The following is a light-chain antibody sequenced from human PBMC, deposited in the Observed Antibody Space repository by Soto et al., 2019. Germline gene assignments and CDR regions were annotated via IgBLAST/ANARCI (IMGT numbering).Light chain of an antibody. CDR1: QDISSA. CDR2: DAS. CDR3: QQFNSYPHT. V-gene: IGKV1-13*02. Sequence: AIQLTQAPSSLSASVGDRVTFTCRASQDISSALAWYQQKSGKAPKLLIYDASNLESGVPSRFSGSGSGTHFTLSISSLQPEDFATYYCQQFNSYPHTFGQGTKLEI. J-gene: IGKJ2*01.